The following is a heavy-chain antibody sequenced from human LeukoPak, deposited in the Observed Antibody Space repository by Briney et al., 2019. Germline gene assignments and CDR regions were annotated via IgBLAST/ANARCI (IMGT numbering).Heavy chain of an antibody. D-gene: IGHD3-22*01. Sequence: PGRSLRLSCAASGFTFSIYGMHWVRQAPGKGLEWVAVISYDGRNEYYADSVKGRFTIFRDSSKNTLYLQVNSLRAEDTAIYYCAKSSSTDNSGYLGYWGQGTLVTVSS. V-gene: IGHV3-30*18. J-gene: IGHJ4*02. CDR2: ISYDGRNE. CDR1: GFTFSIYG. CDR3: AKSSSTDNSGYLGY.